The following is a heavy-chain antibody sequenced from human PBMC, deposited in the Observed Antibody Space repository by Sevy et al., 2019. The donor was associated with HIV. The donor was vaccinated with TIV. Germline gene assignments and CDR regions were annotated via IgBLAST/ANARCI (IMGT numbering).Heavy chain of an antibody. CDR1: GYIFKNYW. CDR3: ARGLYYYDSSGYSDAFDI. Sequence: GESLKISWKGSGYIFKNYWIGWVRQVPGKGLEWMGIFYPGNSDVRYSPSFQGHVTISADKSISAAYLQWRSLKASDTAMYFCARGLYYYDSSGYSDAFDIWGQGTMVTVSS. V-gene: IGHV5-51*01. D-gene: IGHD3-22*01. CDR2: FYPGNSDV. J-gene: IGHJ3*02.